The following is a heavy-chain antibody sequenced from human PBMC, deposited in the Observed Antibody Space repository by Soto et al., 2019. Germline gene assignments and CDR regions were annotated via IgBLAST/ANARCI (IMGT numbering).Heavy chain of an antibody. Sequence: QVQLVQSGAEVKKPGSSVKVSCKASGGTFSSYTISWVRQAPGQGLERMGRIIPILGIANYAQKFQGRVTITADKSTSTAYMELSSLRSEDTVVYYCSTATAVYGDYFDYWGQGTLVTVSS. CDR1: GGTFSSYT. D-gene: IGHD4-17*01. CDR3: STATAVYGDYFDY. V-gene: IGHV1-69*02. CDR2: IIPILGIA. J-gene: IGHJ4*02.